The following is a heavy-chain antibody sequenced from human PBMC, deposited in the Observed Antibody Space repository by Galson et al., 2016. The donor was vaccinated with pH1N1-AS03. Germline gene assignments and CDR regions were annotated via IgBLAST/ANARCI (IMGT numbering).Heavy chain of an antibody. Sequence: SLRLSCAGSGFKISTYAINWVRQAPGKGLEWVTGISDSSRGGNIYYADSVKGRFTISRDTSKITLYLQMNSLRDEDTAVYYCVTHGAWGQGALVTVSS. CDR3: VTHGA. V-gene: IGHV3-23*01. CDR2: ISDSSRGGNI. CDR1: GFKISTYA. J-gene: IGHJ5*02. D-gene: IGHD3-10*01.